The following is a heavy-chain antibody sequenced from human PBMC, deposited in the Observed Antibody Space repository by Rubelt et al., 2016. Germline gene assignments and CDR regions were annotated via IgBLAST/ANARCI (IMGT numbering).Heavy chain of an antibody. V-gene: IGHV4-34*01. CDR1: GGSFSGYY. Sequence: QVQLQQWGAGLLTPSETLSLTCAVYGGSFSGYYWSWIRQPPGKGLEWIGEINHSGRPNQNPSLKSRVTISVDTSKNQVSLKLSSVTAADTAVYHCARDSIVGAPTYWGQGTLVTVSS. CDR2: INHSGRP. CDR3: ARDSIVGAPTY. D-gene: IGHD1-26*01. J-gene: IGHJ4*02.